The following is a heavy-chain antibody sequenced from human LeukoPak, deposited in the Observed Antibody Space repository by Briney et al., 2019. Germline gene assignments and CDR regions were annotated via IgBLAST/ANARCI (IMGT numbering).Heavy chain of an antibody. V-gene: IGHV3-15*01. CDR3: TTDTRRVVVPK. CDR1: GFSFNDAW. J-gene: IGHJ4*02. Sequence: GGSLRLSCAASGFSFNDAWLSWVRQAPGKGLEWVGRIKRKTDGGTTDYAAPVKGRFTISRADSKTSLYLQMNNLKTEDTAVYYCTTDTRRVVVPKWGQGTLVTVSS. CDR2: IKRKTDGGTT. D-gene: IGHD2-15*01.